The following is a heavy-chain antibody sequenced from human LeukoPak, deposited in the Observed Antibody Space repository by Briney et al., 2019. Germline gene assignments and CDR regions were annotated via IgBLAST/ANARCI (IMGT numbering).Heavy chain of an antibody. J-gene: IGHJ4*02. V-gene: IGHV1-2*02. CDR1: GYTFTGYY. Sequence: ASVKVSCKASGYTFTGYYMHWVRQAPGQGLEWMGWINPNSGGTNYAQKFQGRVTMTRDTSISTAYMELSRLRSDDTAVYYCATLKASNYMAYYFDYWGQETLVTVSS. D-gene: IGHD3-10*01. CDR2: INPNSGGT. CDR3: ATLKASNYMAYYFDY.